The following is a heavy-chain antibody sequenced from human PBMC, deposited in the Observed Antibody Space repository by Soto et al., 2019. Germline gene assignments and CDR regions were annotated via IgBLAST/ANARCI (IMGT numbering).Heavy chain of an antibody. CDR1: GGSMSSSTYY. CDR2: IYYRVNT. CDR3: ARHKAVGGYSNSYDAFGP. Sequence: QLQLQESGPGLVKPSEPLSLTCTGSGGSMSSSTYYWGWVRQPPWKGLEWVGCIYYRVNTYYNPSLKSRVTISVDTSKNQPSLRLSSVTAADPAVYYCARHKAVGGYSNSYDAFGPLGQGTVVIISS. D-gene: IGHD5-18*01. J-gene: IGHJ5*02. V-gene: IGHV4-39*01.